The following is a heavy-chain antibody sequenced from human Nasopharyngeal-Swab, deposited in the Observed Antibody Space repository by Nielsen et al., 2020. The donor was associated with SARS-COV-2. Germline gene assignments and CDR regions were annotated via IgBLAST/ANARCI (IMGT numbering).Heavy chain of an antibody. CDR2: ISPDGGRS. V-gene: IGHV3-74*01. J-gene: IGHJ4*02. CDR1: GFTFSNAA. Sequence: GESLKISCAVSGFTFSNAAMTWVRQAPGKGLVWVSNISPDGGRSDYADSVRGRFTISRDNAKHMVYLQMTSLRADDTAVYYCVTYSVDTTMFEYWGQGTLVTVSS. D-gene: IGHD5-18*01. CDR3: VTYSVDTTMFEY.